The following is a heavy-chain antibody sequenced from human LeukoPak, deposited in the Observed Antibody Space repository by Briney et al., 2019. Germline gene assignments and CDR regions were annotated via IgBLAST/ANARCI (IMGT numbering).Heavy chain of an antibody. CDR1: GYSSSSGYY. CDR3: ARGQHRDAFDI. Sequence: PSETLSLTCTVSGYSSSSGYYWGWIRQSPGKGLEWIGSSYHSGGTTYYNPSLKSRVTISLDTSKNQFSLKLNSMTAADTAVYYCARGQHRDAFDIWGQGTLVTVSS. CDR2: SYHSGGTT. J-gene: IGHJ3*02. D-gene: IGHD2-21*01. V-gene: IGHV4-38-2*02.